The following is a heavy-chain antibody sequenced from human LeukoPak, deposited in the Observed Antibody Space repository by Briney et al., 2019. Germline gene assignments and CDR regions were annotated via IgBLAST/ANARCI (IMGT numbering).Heavy chain of an antibody. CDR2: ISGSGGST. D-gene: IGHD2-2*01. V-gene: IGHV3-23*01. J-gene: IGHJ5*01. CDR3: AKDRHAPGRYCSSTSCFPFDS. CDR1: GFTFSSYG. Sequence: GGSLRLSCAASGFTFSSYGMSWVRQAPGKGLEWVSAISGSGGSTYYADSVKGRFTISRDNTKNTLYLQMNSLRAEDTAVYYCAKDRHAPGRYCSSTSCFPFDSWGQGTLVTVSS.